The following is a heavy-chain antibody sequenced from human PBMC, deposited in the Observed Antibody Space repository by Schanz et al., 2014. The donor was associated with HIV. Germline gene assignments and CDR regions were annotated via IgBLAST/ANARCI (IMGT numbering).Heavy chain of an antibody. J-gene: IGHJ3*02. CDR2: ISSSGSAI. CDR3: ARTAPTKYYYDSSGVRGAFDI. CDR1: RFTFSDYH. Sequence: QVQLVESGGGLVKPGGSLRLSCAASRFTFSDYHMNWIRQAPGKGLEWVSYISSSGSAIYYADSVKGRFTISRDNAKNSLYLQMNSLRDEDTAVYYCARTAPTKYYYDSSGVRGAFDIWGQGTMVTVSS. V-gene: IGHV3-11*04. D-gene: IGHD3-22*01.